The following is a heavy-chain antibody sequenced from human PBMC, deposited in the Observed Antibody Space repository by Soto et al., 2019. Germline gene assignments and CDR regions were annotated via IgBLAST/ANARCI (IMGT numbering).Heavy chain of an antibody. CDR1: GGPTSRSSYL. J-gene: IGHJ4*02. D-gene: IGHD4-17*01. CDR3: ARDDPTRGFDY. V-gene: IGHV4-39*07. Sequence: SETLSHPRTGSGGPTSRSSYLLGWVRQPPGKGLEGIGSIFYSGSTYYNPSLKSRVTISVDTSKNQFSLKLSSVTAADTAVYYCARDDPTRGFDYWGQRTLVTVSS. CDR2: IFYSGST.